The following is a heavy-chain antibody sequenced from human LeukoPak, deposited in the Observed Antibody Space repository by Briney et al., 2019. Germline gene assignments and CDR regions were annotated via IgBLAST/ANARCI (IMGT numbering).Heavy chain of an antibody. CDR3: ASYILTGYYSPDY. V-gene: IGHV1-2*02. J-gene: IGHJ4*02. CDR2: INPNSGGT. D-gene: IGHD3-9*01. Sequence: ASVKVSCKASGYTFTGYYMHWVRQAPGQGLEWMGWINPNSGGTNYAQKFQGRVTMTRDTSISTAYMELRSLRSDDTAVYYCASYILTGYYSPDYWGQGTLVTVSS. CDR1: GYTFTGYY.